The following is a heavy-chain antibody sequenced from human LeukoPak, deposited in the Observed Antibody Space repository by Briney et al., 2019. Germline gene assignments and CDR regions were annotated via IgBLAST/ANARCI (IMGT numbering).Heavy chain of an antibody. J-gene: IGHJ4*02. V-gene: IGHV4-39*01. D-gene: IGHD2-15*01. Sequence: PSETLSLTCTVSGGSISSSSYYWGWLRQPPGKGLEWLGNIYYSGSTYYNPSLKSRVTISVDTSKNQFSLKLSSVTAADTAVYYCARLPGYCSGGSCHDYWGQGTLVTVSS. CDR3: ARLPGYCSGGSCHDY. CDR2: IYYSGST. CDR1: GGSISSSSYY.